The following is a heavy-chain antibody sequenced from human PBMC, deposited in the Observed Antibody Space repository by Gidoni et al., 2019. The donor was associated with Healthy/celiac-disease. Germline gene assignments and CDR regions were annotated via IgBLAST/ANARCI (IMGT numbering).Heavy chain of an antibody. CDR1: GGSISSSSYY. CDR3: ARRKSRVKPYYYDSSGYYGGEIDY. V-gene: IGHV4-39*01. J-gene: IGHJ4*02. D-gene: IGHD3-22*01. CDR2: IYYSGST. Sequence: QLQLQESGPGLVKPSETLSLTCTVSGGSISSSSYYWGWIRQPPGKGLEWIGSIYYSGSTYYNPSLKSRVTISVDTSKNQFSLKLSSVTAADTAVYYCARRKSRVKPYYYDSSGYYGGEIDYWGQGTLVTVSS.